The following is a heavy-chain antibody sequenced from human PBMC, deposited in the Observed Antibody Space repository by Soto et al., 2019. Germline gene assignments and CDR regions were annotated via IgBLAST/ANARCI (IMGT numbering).Heavy chain of an antibody. D-gene: IGHD2-2*01. Sequence: ASLKVSCKASGYTFTSYGISWVRQAPGQGLEWMGWISAYNGNTNYAQKLQGRVTMTTDTSTRTAYMELRSLRSDDTAVYYCAREGKVVPAAIEYYYYGMDVWGQGTTVNVSS. CDR1: GYTFTSYG. V-gene: IGHV1-18*04. CDR3: AREGKVVPAAIEYYYYGMDV. J-gene: IGHJ6*02. CDR2: ISAYNGNT.